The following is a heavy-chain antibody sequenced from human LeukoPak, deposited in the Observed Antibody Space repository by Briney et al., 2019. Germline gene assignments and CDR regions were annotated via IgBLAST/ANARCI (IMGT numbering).Heavy chain of an antibody. J-gene: IGHJ3*02. V-gene: IGHV3-21*01. Sequence: GGSLRLSCAASGFTFSSYSMNWVRQAPGKGLEWVSSISSRSSYIYYADSVKGRFTISRDNAKNSLYLQMNSLRAGDTAVYYCARSYYDSSGYYVKDDAFDIWGQGTMVTVS. CDR1: GFTFSSYS. D-gene: IGHD3-22*01. CDR3: ARSYYDSSGYYVKDDAFDI. CDR2: ISSRSSYI.